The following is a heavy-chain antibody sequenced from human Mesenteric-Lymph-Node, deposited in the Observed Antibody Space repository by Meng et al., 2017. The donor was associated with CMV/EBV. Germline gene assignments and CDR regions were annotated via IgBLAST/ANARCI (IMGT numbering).Heavy chain of an antibody. Sequence: GGSLRLSCAASGFTFSDYYMSWIRQAPGKGLEWVSYISLIGSNIFYADSVQGRFTISRDNAKNSLYLEMNSLRPEDTAVYYCARNSYDYSMGWVDPWGQGTLVTVSS. V-gene: IGHV3-11*04. CDR3: ARNSYDYSMGWVDP. CDR1: GFTFSDYY. CDR2: ISLIGSNI. J-gene: IGHJ5*02. D-gene: IGHD4-11*01.